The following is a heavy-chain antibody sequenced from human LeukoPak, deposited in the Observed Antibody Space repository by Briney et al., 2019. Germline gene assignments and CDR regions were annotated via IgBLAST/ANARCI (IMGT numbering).Heavy chain of an antibody. CDR3: ARVDSGRLDY. CDR1: GGSISSGGYY. CDR2: IYYSGSA. D-gene: IGHD7-27*01. J-gene: IGHJ4*02. Sequence: SETLSLTCTVSGGSISSGGYYWSWIRQHPGKRLEWIGYIYYSGSAYYNPSLKSRVTISVDTSKNQFSLKLSSVTAADTAVYYCARVDSGRLDYWGQGTLVTVSS. V-gene: IGHV4-31*03.